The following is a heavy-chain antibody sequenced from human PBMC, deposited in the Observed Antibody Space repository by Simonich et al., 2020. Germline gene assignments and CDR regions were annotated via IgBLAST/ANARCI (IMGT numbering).Heavy chain of an antibody. V-gene: IGHV3-21*01. CDR1: GFTFSSYS. CDR2: FSISSSYI. J-gene: IGHJ4*02. Sequence: GGGLVKPGGSLRLSCAASGFTFSSYSMNWVRQAPGKGLEWVSSFSISSSYIYYADSVKGRFTISRDNAKNSLYLQMNSLRAEDTAVYYCARDTSYYGSGSYYFDYWGQGTLVTVSS. CDR3: ARDTSYYGSGSYYFDY. D-gene: IGHD3-10*01.